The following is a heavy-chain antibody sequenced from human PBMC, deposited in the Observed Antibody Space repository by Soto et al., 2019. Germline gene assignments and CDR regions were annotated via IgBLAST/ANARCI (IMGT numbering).Heavy chain of an antibody. J-gene: IGHJ6*02. V-gene: IGHV1-2*04. D-gene: IGHD6-13*01. CDR3: ARAAAVNYYYGMDV. Sequence: ASVKVSCKASGYTFTGCYMHWVRQAPGQGLEWMGWINPNSGGTNYAQKLQGWVTMTRDTSISTAYMELSRLRSDDTAVYYCARAAAVNYYYGMDVWGQGTTVTVSS. CDR2: INPNSGGT. CDR1: GYTFTGCY.